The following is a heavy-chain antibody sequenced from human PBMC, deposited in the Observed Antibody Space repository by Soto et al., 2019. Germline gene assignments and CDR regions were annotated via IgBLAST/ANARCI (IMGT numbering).Heavy chain of an antibody. CDR2: INPSGSYT. CDR3: ARGHHSMDV. V-gene: IGHV3-11*06. J-gene: IGHJ6*02. Sequence: QVQLVESGGGLAKPGGSLRLSCAASGFSLSDHYMTWIRQAPGKGLEWICYINPSGSYTHYADSVKGRFTISRDNAENSLSLQMNSLRPEDTALYYCARGHHSMDVWGQGATVTVSS. CDR1: GFSLSDHY.